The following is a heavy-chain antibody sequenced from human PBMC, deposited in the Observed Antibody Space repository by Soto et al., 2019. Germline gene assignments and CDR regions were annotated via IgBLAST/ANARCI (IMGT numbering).Heavy chain of an antibody. J-gene: IGHJ4*02. V-gene: IGHV4-39*01. CDR2: LYNDGST. D-gene: IGHD2-15*01. CDR1: GGSINSNNYY. CDR3: AKVVVAATRHTDFDS. Sequence: SETLSLTCTVSGGSINSNNYYWSWIRQPPGKGLAWIASLYNDGSTYYSPSLKSRVTISADTSKNQFSLNLKSVTAADTAVYYCAKVVVAATRHTDFDSWGQGTLVTISS.